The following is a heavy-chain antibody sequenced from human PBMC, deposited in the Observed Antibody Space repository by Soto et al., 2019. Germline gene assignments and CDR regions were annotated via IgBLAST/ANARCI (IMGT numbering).Heavy chain of an antibody. Sequence: EVQLLESGGGLVQPGGSLRLSCAASGFTFISYAMRCVRQAPGKGLAWVSGISGSGGSTYYADSVKGRFTISRDNSKNTLYLQTNSLRAEDTAVYYCAKERGYNYGYDALDVWGQGTTVTVSS. CDR2: ISGSGGST. CDR3: AKERGYNYGYDALDV. V-gene: IGHV3-23*01. D-gene: IGHD5-18*01. CDR1: GFTFISYA. J-gene: IGHJ6*02.